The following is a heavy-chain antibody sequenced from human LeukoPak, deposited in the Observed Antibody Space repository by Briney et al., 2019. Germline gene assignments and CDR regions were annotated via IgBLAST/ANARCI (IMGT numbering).Heavy chain of an antibody. CDR2: IYTSGST. D-gene: IGHD6-13*01. Sequence: PSETLSLTCTVSGGSISSGSYYWSWIRQPAGKGLEWIGRIYTSGSTNYNPSLKSPVTISVDTSKNQFSLKLSSVTATDTALYYCGRVGSSCWYNWFDPWGQGTLVTVSS. V-gene: IGHV4-61*02. CDR1: GGSISSGSYY. J-gene: IGHJ5*02. CDR3: GRVGSSCWYNWFDP.